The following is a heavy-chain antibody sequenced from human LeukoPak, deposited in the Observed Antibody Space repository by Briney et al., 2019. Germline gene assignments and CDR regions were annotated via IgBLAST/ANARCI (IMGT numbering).Heavy chain of an antibody. CDR3: ARGFTSGPYYYYYYMDV. CDR1: GGSISSYY. CDR2: IYYSGST. J-gene: IGHJ6*03. V-gene: IGHV4-59*01. Sequence: SETLSLTCTVSGGSISSYYWSWLRQPPGKGLEWIGYIYYSGSTNYNPSLKSRVTISVDTSKNQFSLKLSSVTAADTALYYCARGFTSGPYYYYYYMDVWGKGTTVTVSS.